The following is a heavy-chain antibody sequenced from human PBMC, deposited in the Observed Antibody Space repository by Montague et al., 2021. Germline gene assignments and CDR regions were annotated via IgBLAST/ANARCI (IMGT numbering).Heavy chain of an antibody. Sequence: SLRLSCAASGHTFSENAMTWIRQAPGKGLEWLSGISGSGVVTTYADYVKGRFTITRDTSTNTLYLEMNSLRAEDTAIYYCARYSRHVFAHGFFQQWGQGTLVSVSS. CDR2: ISGSGVVT. J-gene: IGHJ1*01. CDR3: ARYSRHVFAHGFFQQ. D-gene: IGHD2-15*01. V-gene: IGHV3-23*01. CDR1: GHTFSENA.